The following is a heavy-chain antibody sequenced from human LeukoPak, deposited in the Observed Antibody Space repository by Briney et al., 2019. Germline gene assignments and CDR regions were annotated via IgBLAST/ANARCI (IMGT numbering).Heavy chain of an antibody. CDR2: IYYSGST. J-gene: IGHJ4*02. CDR1: GGSISSSSYY. D-gene: IGHD3-22*01. CDR3: ARQTPNYYDSSGYRAVREHDY. V-gene: IGHV4-39*01. Sequence: SETLSLTCTVSGGSISSSSYYWGWIRQPPGKGLEWIGSIYYSGSTYYNPSLKSRVTISVDTSKNQFSLKLSSVTAADTAVYYCARQTPNYYDSSGYRAVREHDYWGQGTLVTVSS.